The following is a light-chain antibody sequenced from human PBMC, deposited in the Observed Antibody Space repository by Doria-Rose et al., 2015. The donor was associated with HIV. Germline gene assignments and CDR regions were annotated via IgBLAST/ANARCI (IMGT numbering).Light chain of an antibody. CDR1: QDISNY. CDR3: QQYYSYPPT. Sequence: AIRMIQSPSSLSASTGDRVTITCRASQDISNYLAWYQQKLGKAPKLLIYAASTLQSGVPSRFSGSGSGTDFTLTISYLQSEDFATYYCQQYYSYPPTFGQGTKVEVK. V-gene: IGKV1-8*01. J-gene: IGKJ1*01. CDR2: AAS.